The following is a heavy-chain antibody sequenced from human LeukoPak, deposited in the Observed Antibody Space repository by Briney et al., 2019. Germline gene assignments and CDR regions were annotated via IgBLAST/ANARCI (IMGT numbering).Heavy chain of an antibody. CDR1: GFTFSSYA. V-gene: IGHV3-15*01. J-gene: IGHJ4*02. CDR3: TQLLLYYFDY. D-gene: IGHD2-2*01. CDR2: IKSKTDGGTT. Sequence: AGGSLRLSCAASGFTFSSYAMSWVRQAPGKGLEWVGRIKSKTDGGTTDYAAPVKGRFTISRDDSKNTLYLQMNSLKTEDTAVYYCTQLLLYYFDYWGQGTLVTVSS.